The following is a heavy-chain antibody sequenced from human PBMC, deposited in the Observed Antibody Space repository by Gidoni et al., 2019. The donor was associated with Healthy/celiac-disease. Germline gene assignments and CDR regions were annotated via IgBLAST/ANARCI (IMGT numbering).Heavy chain of an antibody. CDR3: TSAYYCGGDCPNPD. D-gene: IGHD2-21*02. Sequence: EVQLVEYGGGLVKPGRSLILSWTASGFTFGDYAMSWFRQAPGKGLDGVGFIRSKSYGGTTEYAASVKGRFTISRDDSKSIAYLQMNSLKTEDTAVYYCTSAYYCGGDCPNPDWGQGTLVTVSS. CDR2: IRSKSYGGTT. CDR1: GFTFGDYA. V-gene: IGHV3-49*05. J-gene: IGHJ4*02.